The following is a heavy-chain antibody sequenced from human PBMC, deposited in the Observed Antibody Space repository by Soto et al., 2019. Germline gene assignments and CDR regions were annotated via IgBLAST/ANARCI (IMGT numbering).Heavy chain of an antibody. Sequence: QVQLVESGGGVVQPGRYLRLSCAASGFTFSSYGMHWVRQAPGKGLEWVAVIWYDGSNKYYAESVKGRFTISRDNSKNTLYLQMNSLRAEDTAVYYCAGGTLDQGPDAFDIWGQGTMVTVSS. CDR2: IWYDGSNK. CDR1: GFTFSSYG. J-gene: IGHJ3*02. D-gene: IGHD1-1*01. CDR3: AGGTLDQGPDAFDI. V-gene: IGHV3-33*01.